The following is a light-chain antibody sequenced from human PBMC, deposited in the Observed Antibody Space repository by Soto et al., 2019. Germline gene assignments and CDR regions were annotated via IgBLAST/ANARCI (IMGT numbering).Light chain of an antibody. CDR1: SSDVGGYNY. CDR2: EVS. Sequence: SVLTQPASVSGSPGQSITISCPGTSSDVGGYNYVSWYQQHPGKAPKLMIYEVSNRPSGVSNRFSGSKSGNTASLTISGRQAEDEADYYCSSYTSSSTRVFGTGSKVTV. CDR3: SSYTSSSTRV. J-gene: IGLJ1*01. V-gene: IGLV2-14*01.